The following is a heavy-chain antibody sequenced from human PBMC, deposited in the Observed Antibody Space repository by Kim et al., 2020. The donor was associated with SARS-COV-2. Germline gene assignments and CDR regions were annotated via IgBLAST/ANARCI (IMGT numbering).Heavy chain of an antibody. Sequence: GGSLRLSCSASGFTFSSYAMHWVRQAPGKGLEYVSAISSNGGSTYYADSVKGRFTISRDNSKNTLYLQMSSLRAEDTAVYYCVKVVRSWASSSWYGPFDYWGQGTLVTVSS. J-gene: IGHJ4*02. CDR2: ISSNGGST. V-gene: IGHV3-64D*09. CDR3: VKVVRSWASSSWYGPFDY. CDR1: GFTFSSYA. D-gene: IGHD6-13*01.